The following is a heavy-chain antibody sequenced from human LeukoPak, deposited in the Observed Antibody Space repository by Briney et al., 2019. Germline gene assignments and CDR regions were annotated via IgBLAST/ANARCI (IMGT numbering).Heavy chain of an antibody. J-gene: IGHJ6*02. D-gene: IGHD2-2*01. CDR3: ARGNVVVPAAVYYYYYYGMDV. CDR1: GGSISTSAYY. V-gene: IGHV4-39*01. Sequence: SETLSLTCIVSGGSISTSAYYWGWIRQPPGEGLQWIGSIYYSGNTYYNSSLKSRVTISVDTSKNQFSLKLSSVTAAETAVYYCARGNVVVPAAVYYYYYYGMDVWGQGTTVTVSS. CDR2: IYYSGNT.